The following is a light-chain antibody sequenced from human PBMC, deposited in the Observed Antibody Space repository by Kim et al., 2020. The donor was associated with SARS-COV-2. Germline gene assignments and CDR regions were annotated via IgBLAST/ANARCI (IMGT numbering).Light chain of an antibody. CDR1: QSVSSN. V-gene: IGKV3-15*01. CDR2: DAS. Sequence: EVVLTQSPVTLSVSPGDRVTLSCKANQSVSSNLAWYQQKPGQAPRLLVYDASARATGVPARFSDSGSGTEFTLIISSLQSEDFAVYFCQHYNNWPPITFGQGTRLEIK. J-gene: IGKJ5*01. CDR3: QHYNNWPPIT.